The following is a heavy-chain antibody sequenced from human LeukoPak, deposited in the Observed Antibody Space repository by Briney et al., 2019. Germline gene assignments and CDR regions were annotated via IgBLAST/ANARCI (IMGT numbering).Heavy chain of an antibody. D-gene: IGHD1-20*01. CDR1: GGSISSYH. J-gene: IGHJ3*02. CDR3: ARELITKADAFDI. CDR2: INHSGST. Sequence: SETLSLTCTVSGGSISSYHWSWIRQPPGKGLEWIGEINHSGSTNYNPSLKSRVTISVDTSKNQLSLKLTSVTAADTAVYYCARELITKADAFDIWGQGTMVTVSS. V-gene: IGHV4-34*01.